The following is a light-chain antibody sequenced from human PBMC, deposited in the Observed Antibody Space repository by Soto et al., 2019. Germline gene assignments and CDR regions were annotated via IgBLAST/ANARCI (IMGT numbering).Light chain of an antibody. V-gene: IGKV3-15*01. CDR1: QSVGRN. J-gene: IGKJ1*01. Sequence: EILMTQSAATLSVSPGERATLSCRASQSVGRNLAWYQQKPGQAPRLLIYWASTRATGVPARFSGSGSGTDFTLTISSLQPEDFASYYCQQSYTTPQTFGQGTKVEIK. CDR3: QQSYTTPQT. CDR2: WAS.